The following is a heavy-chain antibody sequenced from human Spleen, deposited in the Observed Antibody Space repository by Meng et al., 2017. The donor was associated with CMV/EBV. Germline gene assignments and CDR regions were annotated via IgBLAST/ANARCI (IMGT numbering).Heavy chain of an antibody. V-gene: IGHV3-7*01. Sequence: GGSLRLSCAASGFTVSSNYMSWVRQAPGKGLEWVANIKQDGSEKYYVDSVKGRFTISRDNAKNSLYLQMNSLRAEDTAVYYCARDSYGDADYWGQGTLVTVSS. CDR1: GFTVSSNY. D-gene: IGHD4-17*01. CDR3: ARDSYGDADY. CDR2: IKQDGSEK. J-gene: IGHJ4*02.